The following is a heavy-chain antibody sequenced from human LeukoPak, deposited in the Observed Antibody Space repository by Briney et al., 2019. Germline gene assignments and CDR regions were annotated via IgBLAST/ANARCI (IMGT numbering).Heavy chain of an antibody. CDR2: IYTSGST. V-gene: IGHV4-4*07. CDR3: AREKRDCRPRYCSSTSYPDY. D-gene: IGHD2-2*01. CDR1: GGSISSYY. Sequence: SETLSLTCTVSGGSISSYYWSWIRQPAGKGLEWIGRIYTSGSTNYNPSLKSRATMSVATSKNQFSLKLISVTAADTAVYYCAREKRDCRPRYCSSTSYPDYWGQGTLVTVSS. J-gene: IGHJ4*02.